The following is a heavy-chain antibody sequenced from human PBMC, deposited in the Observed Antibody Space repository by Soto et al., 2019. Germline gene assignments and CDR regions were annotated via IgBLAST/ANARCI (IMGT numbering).Heavy chain of an antibody. J-gene: IGHJ4*02. Sequence: EVQLEESGGGLVKPGGSLRLSCAASGFPFSTYTMSWVRQAPGKGLEWVSSITSSSNIFYGDSVKGRFTISRDNAKNSLYLQMNSLRAEDTAVYHCAWLYSSSWYYWGQGTLVIVSS. CDR2: ITSSSNI. V-gene: IGHV3-21*06. D-gene: IGHD6-13*01. CDR3: AWLYSSSWYY. CDR1: GFPFSTYT.